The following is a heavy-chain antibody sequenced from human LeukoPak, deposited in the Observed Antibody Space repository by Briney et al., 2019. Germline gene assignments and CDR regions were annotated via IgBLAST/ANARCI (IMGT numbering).Heavy chain of an antibody. D-gene: IGHD3-10*01. V-gene: IGHV3-13*01. CDR2: ILVAGDT. CDR1: GFVFSNYD. J-gene: IGHJ3*02. CDR3: IRDRLGDRTLDI. Sequence: PGGSLRLSCAASGFVFSNYDMHWVRQSTRKGLEWVAHILVAGDTQYADSVKGRFTISRDNAKRSVFLQMNNLRDGDTAVYSCIRDRLGDRTLDIWGQGTMVSVSS.